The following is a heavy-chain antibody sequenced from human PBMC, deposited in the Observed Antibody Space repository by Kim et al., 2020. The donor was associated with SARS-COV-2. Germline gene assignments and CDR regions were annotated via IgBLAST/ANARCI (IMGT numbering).Heavy chain of an antibody. CDR1: GGSFSGYY. D-gene: IGHD3-22*01. CDR2: INHSGST. Sequence: SETLSLTCAVYGGSFSGYYWSWIRQPPGKGLEWIGEINHSGSTNYNPSLKSRVTISVDTSKNQFSLKLSSVTAADTAVYYCARAQYYYDSSGYDDYWGQGTLVTVSS. CDR3: ARAQYYYDSSGYDDY. V-gene: IGHV4-34*01. J-gene: IGHJ4*02.